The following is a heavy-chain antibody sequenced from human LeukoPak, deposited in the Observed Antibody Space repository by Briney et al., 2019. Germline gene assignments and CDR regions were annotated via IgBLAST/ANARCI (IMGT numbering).Heavy chain of an antibody. J-gene: IGHJ4*02. CDR3: ATGSSGWRFFDY. D-gene: IGHD6-19*01. V-gene: IGHV1-24*01. CDR2: FDPEDGET. Sequence: ASVKASCKVSGYTLTELSMHWVRQAPGKGLEWMGGFDPEDGETIYAQKFQGRVTMTEDTSTDTAYMELSSLRSEDTAVYYCATGSSGWRFFDYWGQGTLVTVSS. CDR1: GYTLTELS.